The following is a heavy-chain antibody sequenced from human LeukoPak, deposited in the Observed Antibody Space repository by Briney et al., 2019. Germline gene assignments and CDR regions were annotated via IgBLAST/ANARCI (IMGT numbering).Heavy chain of an antibody. Sequence: SQTLSLTCAISGDSVSSNSAAWNWIRQSPSRGLEWLGRTYYRSKWYNDYAVSVKSRITINPDTSKNQFSLQLNSVTPEDTAVYYCAREDCYDSSGYYINWYFHLWGRSTLVTVSS. CDR3: AREDCYDSSGYYINWYFHL. CDR1: GDSVSSNSAA. CDR2: TYYRSKWYN. V-gene: IGHV6-1*01. J-gene: IGHJ2*01. D-gene: IGHD3-22*01.